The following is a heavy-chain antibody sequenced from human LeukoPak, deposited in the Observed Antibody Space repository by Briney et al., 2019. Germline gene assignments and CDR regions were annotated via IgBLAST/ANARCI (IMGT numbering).Heavy chain of an antibody. D-gene: IGHD3-10*01. CDR3: ARAGVRGGYYYYYYYMDV. Sequence: PSETLSLTCTVSGGSISGSYYWTWIRQPAGKGLEWIGRIYTSGSTNYNPSLKSRVTISVDKSKNQFSLKLSSVTAADTAVYYCARAGVRGGYYYYYYYMDVWGKGTTVTVSS. V-gene: IGHV4-4*07. CDR2: IYTSGST. CDR1: GGSISGSYY. J-gene: IGHJ6*03.